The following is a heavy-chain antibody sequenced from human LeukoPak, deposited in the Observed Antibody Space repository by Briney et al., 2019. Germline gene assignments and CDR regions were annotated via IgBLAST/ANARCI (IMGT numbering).Heavy chain of an antibody. Sequence: PGGSLRLSCAASGFSVSRNYMSWVRQAPGKGPEWISVLYRDGSTYFADSVKGRYTISKDSSKNTLYLQMNSLRAEDTAVYYCVTLGGHRDCTNGVCYHCVSWGQGTLVTVSS. D-gene: IGHD2-8*01. V-gene: IGHV3-66*01. CDR2: LYRDGST. J-gene: IGHJ4*02. CDR3: VTLGGHRDCTNGVCYHCVS. CDR1: GFSVSRNY.